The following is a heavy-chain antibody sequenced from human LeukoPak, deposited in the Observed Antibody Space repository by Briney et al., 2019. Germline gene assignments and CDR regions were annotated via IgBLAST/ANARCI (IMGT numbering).Heavy chain of an antibody. Sequence: ASVKVSCKASGYTFTSYGISWVRQAPGQGLEWMGRISAYNGNTNYAQKLQGRVTMTTDTSTSTAYMELRSLRSDDTAVYYCARDDSSGWYSYYYYYYGMDVWGKGTTVTVSS. CDR1: GYTFTSYG. CDR3: ARDDSSGWYSYYYYYYGMDV. V-gene: IGHV1-18*04. CDR2: ISAYNGNT. J-gene: IGHJ6*04. D-gene: IGHD6-19*01.